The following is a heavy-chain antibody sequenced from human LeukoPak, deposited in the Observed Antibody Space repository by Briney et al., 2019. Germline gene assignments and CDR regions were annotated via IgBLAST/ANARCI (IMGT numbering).Heavy chain of an antibody. V-gene: IGHV4-34*01. Sequence: KASETLSLTCAVYGGSFSGYYWSWIRQPPGKGLEWIGEINHSGSTNYNPSLKSRVTISVDTSKNQFSLKLSSVTAADTAVYYCARLGYSYGYNYFDYWGQGTLVTVSS. D-gene: IGHD5-18*01. CDR3: ARLGYSYGYNYFDY. CDR1: GGSFSGYY. CDR2: INHSGST. J-gene: IGHJ4*02.